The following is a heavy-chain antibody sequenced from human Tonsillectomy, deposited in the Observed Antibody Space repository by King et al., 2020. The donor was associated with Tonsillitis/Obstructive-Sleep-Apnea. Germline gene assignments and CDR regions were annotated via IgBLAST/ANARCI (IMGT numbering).Heavy chain of an antibody. D-gene: IGHD6-13*01. CDR1: CVSISSINW. Sequence: VQLQESGPGLVKPSGTLSLTFAVSCVSISSINWWRCVRQPPGKGLEWIVEIYHSGITNYNPSLKSRVTISVDKSKNQFSLKLSSVTAADTAVYYCARGYSSLLDIDYWGQGTLVTVSS. J-gene: IGHJ4*02. V-gene: IGHV4-4*02. CDR2: IYHSGIT. CDR3: ARGYSSLLDIDY.